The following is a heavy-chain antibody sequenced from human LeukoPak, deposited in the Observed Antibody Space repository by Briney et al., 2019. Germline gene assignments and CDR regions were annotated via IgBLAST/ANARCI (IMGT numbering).Heavy chain of an antibody. CDR2: IDHSGAT. CDR3: AKAPYLSSGS. CDR1: GGSFSGYY. D-gene: IGHD3-22*01. V-gene: IGHV4-34*01. Sequence: SETLSLTCAVYGGSFSGYYWSWIRQPPGKGLEWIGEIDHSGATNYNPSLKSRVTISLDTSKNQISLTLSSITAADTAVYYCAKAPYLSSGSWGQGTMVTVSS. J-gene: IGHJ3*01.